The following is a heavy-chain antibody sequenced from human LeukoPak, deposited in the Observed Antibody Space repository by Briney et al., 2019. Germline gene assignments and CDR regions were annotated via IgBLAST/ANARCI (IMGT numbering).Heavy chain of an antibody. J-gene: IGHJ4*02. CDR3: ARGRSPYSRRLADY. V-gene: IGHV1-2*02. CDR2: INPNSGGT. D-gene: IGHD6-13*01. CDR1: GYTFTGYY. Sequence: GASVKVSCKASGYTFTGYYMHWVRQAPGQGLEWMGWINPNSGGTNYAQKFQGRVTMTRNTSISTAYMELSSLRSEDTAVYYCARGRSPYSRRLADYWGQGTLVTVPS.